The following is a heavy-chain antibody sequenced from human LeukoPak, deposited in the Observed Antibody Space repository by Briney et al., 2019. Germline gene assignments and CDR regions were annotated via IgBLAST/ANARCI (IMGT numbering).Heavy chain of an antibody. CDR2: IYTSGST. D-gene: IGHD2-15*01. Sequence: SETLSLTCTVSGGSISSYSWSWIRQPAGKGLEWIGRIYTSGSTKYNPSLTSPVTMSVDTSKNQFSLKLRSVTAADTAVYYCARAVHCSGGSCYFDYWGQGTLVTVSS. CDR1: GGSISSYS. CDR3: ARAVHCSGGSCYFDY. V-gene: IGHV4-4*07. J-gene: IGHJ4*02.